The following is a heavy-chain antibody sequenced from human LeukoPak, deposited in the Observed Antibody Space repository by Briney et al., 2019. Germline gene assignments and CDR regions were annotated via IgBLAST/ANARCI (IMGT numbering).Heavy chain of an antibody. J-gene: IGHJ6*03. CDR3: AKIPRGGYMDV. D-gene: IGHD2-15*01. CDR2: IYSGVST. V-gene: IGHV3-53*01. Sequence: RGSLRLSCAASGFTLSSNYMSCVRQAPGKGLEWGSVIYSGVSTYYADSVTGRFTISRDNSKSTLYLQMNSLRAEDTAVYYCAKIPRGGYMDVWGKGTTVTVSS. CDR1: GFTLSSNY.